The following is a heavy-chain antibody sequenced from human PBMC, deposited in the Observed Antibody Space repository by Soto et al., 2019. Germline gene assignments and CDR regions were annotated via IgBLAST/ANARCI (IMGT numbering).Heavy chain of an antibody. D-gene: IGHD6-19*01. CDR2: IYPGDSDT. CDR3: ARQYSSGWYSAHYYYYGMDV. CDR1: GYSFTSYW. V-gene: IGHV5-51*01. J-gene: IGHJ6*02. Sequence: EVQLVQSGAEVKKPGESLKISCKGSGYSFTSYWIGWVRQMPGKGLEWMGIIYPGDSDTRYSPSFQGQVTISADKSISTAYLQWSSLKASDTAMYYCARQYSSGWYSAHYYYYGMDVWGQGTTVTVSS.